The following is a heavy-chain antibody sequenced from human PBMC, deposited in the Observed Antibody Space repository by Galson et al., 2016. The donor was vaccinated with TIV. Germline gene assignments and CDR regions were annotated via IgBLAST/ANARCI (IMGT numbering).Heavy chain of an antibody. V-gene: IGHV1-46*01. CDR1: GYTFINYY. CDR3: AGPPYCGGDCYKYDS. J-gene: IGHJ4*02. D-gene: IGHD2-21*01. Sequence: SVKVSCKASGYTFINYYMHWVRQAPGQGLEWVGVIDPSGGGTTYAQRFQGRVTITRDTSANTAYMELSSLRSEDTAVYYCAGPPYCGGDCYKYDSWGQGTLVTVSS. CDR2: IDPSGGGT.